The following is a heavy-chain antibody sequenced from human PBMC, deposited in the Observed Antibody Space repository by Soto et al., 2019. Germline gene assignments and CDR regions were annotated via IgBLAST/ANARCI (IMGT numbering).Heavy chain of an antibody. CDR1: GFTFTRYA. Sequence: GGSLRLSCAASGFTFTRYAMNWVRQAPGKGLEWVSVTTGSDGTTYYADSVKGRFTISRDISKNTLYLQMNSVRAEDTAVYYCAKVGDSIYVWDYFDSWGQGTLVTAPQ. J-gene: IGHJ4*02. CDR3: AKVGDSIYVWDYFDS. CDR2: TTGSDGTT. D-gene: IGHD3-16*01. V-gene: IGHV3-23*01.